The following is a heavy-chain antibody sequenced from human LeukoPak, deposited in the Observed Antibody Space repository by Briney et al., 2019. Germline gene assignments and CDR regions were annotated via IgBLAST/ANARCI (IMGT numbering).Heavy chain of an antibody. CDR2: IRYDGSNK. Sequence: GGSLRLSCAASGFTFSSYVMHWVRQAPGKGLEWVAFIRYDGSNKYYADSVKGRFTISRDNSKNTLYLQMNSLRAGDTAVYYCAKVGTVYFPLDFWGQGTLVTVSS. D-gene: IGHD2/OR15-2a*01. CDR3: AKVGTVYFPLDF. J-gene: IGHJ4*02. CDR1: GFTFSSYV. V-gene: IGHV3-30*02.